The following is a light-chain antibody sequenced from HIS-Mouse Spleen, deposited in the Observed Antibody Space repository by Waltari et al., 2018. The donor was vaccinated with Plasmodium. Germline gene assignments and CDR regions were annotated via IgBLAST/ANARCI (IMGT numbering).Light chain of an antibody. CDR1: SSDVGSYNL. Sequence: QSALTQPASVSGSPGQSITISCTGTSSDVGSYNLVSWYQQHPGKAPKLRIYEGSKRTSGVSNRFSGSKYGNTASLTISGLQAEDEADYYCCSYAGSSTFVVFGGGTKLTVL. V-gene: IGLV2-23*03. J-gene: IGLJ2*01. CDR3: CSYAGSSTFVV. CDR2: EGS.